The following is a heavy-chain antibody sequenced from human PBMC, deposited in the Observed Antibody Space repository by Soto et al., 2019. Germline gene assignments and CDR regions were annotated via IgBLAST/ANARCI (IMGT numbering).Heavy chain of an antibody. CDR2: IYWDDDK. CDR3: AHRVLRTVFGLVTTTAIYFDF. Sequence: QITLNASGPTVVRPTETLTLTCRFSGFSLTTRGVGVGWIRQSPGKAPEGLPLIYWDDDKRYSASLKSSLTLTKDTSKNQVVLTVSDLDPTDTATYYCAHRVLRTVFGLVTTTAIYFDFWGQGTPVAVSS. J-gene: IGHJ4*02. D-gene: IGHD3-3*01. CDR1: GFSLTTRGVG. V-gene: IGHV2-5*02.